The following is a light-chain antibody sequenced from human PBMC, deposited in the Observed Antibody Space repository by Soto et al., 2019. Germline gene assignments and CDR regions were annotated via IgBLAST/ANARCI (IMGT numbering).Light chain of an antibody. CDR2: EVN. V-gene: IGLV2-23*02. Sequence: QLVLTQPASVSGSPGQSITISCTGTNGDVGSYDLVSWYQRYPGGAPKLIIYEVNKRPSGISNRFSGSKSGNTASLTISGLQAEDEAEYDCCSYAGSNSLIFGGGTKVTVL. CDR1: NGDVGSYDL. CDR3: CSYAGSNSLI. J-gene: IGLJ2*01.